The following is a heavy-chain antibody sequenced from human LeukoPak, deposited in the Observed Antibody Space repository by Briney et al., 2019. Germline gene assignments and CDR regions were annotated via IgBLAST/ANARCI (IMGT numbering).Heavy chain of an antibody. CDR2: IKPDGSQI. CDR1: GFTFSTYW. D-gene: IGHD1-26*01. J-gene: IGHJ6*03. Sequence: GGSLRLSCAASGFTFSTYWMTWVRQAPGKGLEWVANIKPDGSQIYYVDSVKGRFTISRDNAKNSLYLQMNSLRAEDTAVYYCARDGRIVGATWRDYYYYMDVWGKGTTVTVSS. V-gene: IGHV3-7*01. CDR3: ARDGRIVGATWRDYYYYMDV.